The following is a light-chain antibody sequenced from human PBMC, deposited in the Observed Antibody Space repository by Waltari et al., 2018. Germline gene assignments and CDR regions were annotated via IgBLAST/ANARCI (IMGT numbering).Light chain of an antibody. J-gene: IGLJ2*01. CDR2: EVS. V-gene: IGLV2-14*01. CDR3: SSFTNRGTVA. Sequence: QSALTQPASVSGSPGQSITISCTGTSSDVGAHKYISWYQQHPGKVPKFIIYEVSNRPLGVSTRFTGSKSGHTASLTISGLQPEDEADYYCSSFTNRGTVAFGGGTTLTVL. CDR1: SSDVGAHKY.